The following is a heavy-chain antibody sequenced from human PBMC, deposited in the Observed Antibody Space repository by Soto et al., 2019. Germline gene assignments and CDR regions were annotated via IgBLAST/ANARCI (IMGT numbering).Heavy chain of an antibody. J-gene: IGHJ4*02. D-gene: IGHD3-3*01. CDR2: FYPSDSDA. V-gene: IGHV5-51*01. Sequence: GESLKISCKGSGYSFTSYWIGWVRQMPGKGLEWMGSFYPSDSDATYNPSFQGHVTISADESTSTAYLQWSSLQASDTAMYYCARRASGEYYFDYWGQGTLVTVSS. CDR1: GYSFTSYW. CDR3: ARRASGEYYFDY.